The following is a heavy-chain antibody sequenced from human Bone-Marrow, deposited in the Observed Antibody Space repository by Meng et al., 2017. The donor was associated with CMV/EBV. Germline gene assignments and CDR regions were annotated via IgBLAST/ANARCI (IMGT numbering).Heavy chain of an antibody. J-gene: IGHJ6*02. CDR1: GFTFDDYA. D-gene: IGHD1-26*01. V-gene: IGHV3-9*01. CDR2: ISWNSGSI. CDR3: ARDVRGATPGYYYGMDV. Sequence: SLKISCAASGFTFDDYAMHWVRQAPGKGLEWVSGISWNSGSIGYADSVKGRFTISRDNAKNSLYLQMNSLRAEDTALYHCARDVRGATPGYYYGMDVWGQGTTVTVSS.